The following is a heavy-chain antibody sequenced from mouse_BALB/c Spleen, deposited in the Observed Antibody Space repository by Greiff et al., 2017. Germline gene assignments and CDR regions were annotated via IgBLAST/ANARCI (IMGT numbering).Heavy chain of an antibody. Sequence: ESGPGLVKPSQSLSLTCSVTGYSITSGYYWNWIRQFPGNKLEWMGYISYDGSNNYNPSLKNRISITRDTSKNQFFLKLNSVTTEDTATYYCAREGSSYYDYDDVYYYAMDDWGQGTSVTVSS. D-gene: IGHD2-4*01. J-gene: IGHJ4*01. CDR2: ISYDGSN. CDR1: GYSITSGYY. CDR3: AREGSSYYDYDDVYYYAMDD. V-gene: IGHV3-6*02.